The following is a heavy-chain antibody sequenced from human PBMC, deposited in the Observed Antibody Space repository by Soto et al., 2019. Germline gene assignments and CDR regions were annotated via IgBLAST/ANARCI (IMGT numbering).Heavy chain of an antibody. Sequence: QLQLQESGPGLVKPSETLSLTCTVSGGSISSSSYYWGWIRQPPGKGLEWIGSLYYSGSTYYNPSLDERVAISVDASKNPFSLKLSSVTAADTAVYYCARRNWGLELPYYYYYGMDVWGQGTTVTVSS. CDR3: ARRNWGLELPYYYYYGMDV. D-gene: IGHD1-7*01. CDR1: GGSISSSSYY. V-gene: IGHV4-39*01. J-gene: IGHJ6*02. CDR2: LYYSGST.